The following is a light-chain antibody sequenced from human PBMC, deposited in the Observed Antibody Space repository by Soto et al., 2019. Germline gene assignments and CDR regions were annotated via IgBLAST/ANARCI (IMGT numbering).Light chain of an antibody. CDR1: QSVLHSPNNKNY. CDR3: QQYYTNSWS. Sequence: DIVMTQSPDSLAVSLGERATINCKSSQSVLHSPNNKNYLAWYQHKPGQSPKMLIYWASFRESGVPDRFSGSGSGTDFTLTISSLQSEDVAVYYCQQYYTNSWSFGQGTKVEIE. J-gene: IGKJ1*01. CDR2: WAS. V-gene: IGKV4-1*01.